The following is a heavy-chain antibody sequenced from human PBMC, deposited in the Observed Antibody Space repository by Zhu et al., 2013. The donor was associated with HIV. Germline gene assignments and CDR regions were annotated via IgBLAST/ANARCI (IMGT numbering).Heavy chain of an antibody. CDR2: IYHSGNT. J-gene: IGHJ3*02. V-gene: IGHV4-38-2*01. CDR3: ARNWGTAKTFDI. D-gene: IGHD6-13*01. CDR1: GYSISSGYY. Sequence: QVQLQESGPGLVKPSETLSLTCAVSGYSISSGYYWGWIRQPPGRGLEWIGNIYHSGNTYYNASLRSRVTISVDTSKNQFSLKVSSVTAADTAVYYCARNWGTAKTFDIWGQGQVVHVS.